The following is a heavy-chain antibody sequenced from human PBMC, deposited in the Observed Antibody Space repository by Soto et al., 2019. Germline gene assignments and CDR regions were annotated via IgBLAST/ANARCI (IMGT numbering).Heavy chain of an antibody. J-gene: IGHJ4*02. Sequence: PGGSLRLSCAASGCTFSTYAMHWVRQAPGKGLEWVAVISNDGSRKYYADSVRGRFIISRDNSKNTVYLQLNSLRAEDTALYYCAGTQNGAYLAYFDYWGQGALVTVSS. D-gene: IGHD4-17*01. CDR3: AGTQNGAYLAYFDY. CDR2: ISNDGSRK. V-gene: IGHV3-30-3*01. CDR1: GCTFSTYA.